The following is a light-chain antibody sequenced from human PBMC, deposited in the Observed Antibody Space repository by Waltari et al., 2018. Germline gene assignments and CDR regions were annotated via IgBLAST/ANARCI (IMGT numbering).Light chain of an antibody. V-gene: IGKV1-12*01. CDR3: QQANGFLT. CDR2: AAS. Sequence: DIQMTQSPSSVSASVGDRIPITCLASQGISNWLAWYQQKPGKAPKLLIYAASVLEIGVPSRFSGSGSGTDFTLTISSLQPEDFATYYCQQANGFLTFGQGTRLDI. J-gene: IGKJ5*01. CDR1: QGISNW.